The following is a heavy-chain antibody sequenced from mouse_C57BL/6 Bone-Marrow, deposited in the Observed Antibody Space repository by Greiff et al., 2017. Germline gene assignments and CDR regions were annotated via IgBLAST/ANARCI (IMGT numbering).Heavy chain of an antibody. V-gene: IGHV1-55*01. CDR2: IYPGSGST. Sequence: QVQLQQPGAELVKPGASVKMSCKASGYTFTSYWITWVKQRPGQGLEWIGDIYPGSGSTNYNEKFKSKATLTVDTSSSTAYMQLSSLTSEDSAVYYCARSALITTVVDPWFAYWGQGTLVTVSA. CDR3: ARSALITTVVDPWFAY. D-gene: IGHD1-1*01. J-gene: IGHJ3*01. CDR1: GYTFTSYW.